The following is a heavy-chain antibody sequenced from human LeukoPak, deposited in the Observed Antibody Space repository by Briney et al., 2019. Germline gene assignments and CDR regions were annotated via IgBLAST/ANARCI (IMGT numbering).Heavy chain of an antibody. CDR1: GGSISSYY. CDR2: IYTSGST. Sequence: SETLSLTCTVSGGSISSYYWSWIRQPAGKGLEWIGRIYTSGSTNYNPSLMSRVTMSVDTSKNQFSLKLSSVTAADTAVYYCARDPARPEDYYYYYMDVWGKGTTVTVSS. D-gene: IGHD6-6*01. V-gene: IGHV4-4*07. CDR3: ARDPARPEDYYYYYMDV. J-gene: IGHJ6*03.